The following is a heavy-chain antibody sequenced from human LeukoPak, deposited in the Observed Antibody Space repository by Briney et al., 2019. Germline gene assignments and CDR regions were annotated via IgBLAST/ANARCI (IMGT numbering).Heavy chain of an antibody. J-gene: IGHJ4*02. CDR3: AKDGTRTSHFL. CDR1: GFTFSSYG. V-gene: IGHV3-30*18. D-gene: IGHD2-2*01. Sequence: GRSLRLSCAASGFTFSSYGMHWVRQAPGKGLEWVAVISYDGSNKYYADSVKGRFTISRDNSKNTLYLQLNSLRAEDTAVYYCAKDGTRTSHFLWGQGTLVTVSS. CDR2: ISYDGSNK.